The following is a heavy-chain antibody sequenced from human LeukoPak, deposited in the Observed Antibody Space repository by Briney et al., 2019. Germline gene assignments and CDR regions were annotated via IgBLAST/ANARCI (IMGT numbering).Heavy chain of an antibody. D-gene: IGHD6-19*01. V-gene: IGHV6-1*01. CDR1: GDSVSSKNGA. CDR2: TYYRSKWYN. J-gene: IGHJ4*02. CDR3: ARDIATSGWYTFDY. Sequence: SQTLSLTCAISGDSVSSKNGAWNWIRQSPSRGLEWLGRTYYRSKWYNDYAEFIQGRITIDPDTSKNQFSLQLNSVTPEDTAVYFCARDIATSGWYTFDYWGQGTLVTVSS.